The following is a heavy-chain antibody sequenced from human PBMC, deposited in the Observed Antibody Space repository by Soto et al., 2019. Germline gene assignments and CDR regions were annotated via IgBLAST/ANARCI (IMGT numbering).Heavy chain of an antibody. V-gene: IGHV3-33*01. CDR3: ARAGGTTVTGLWHFDS. Sequence: GGSLRLSCEASGFTFNTYSMHRVRQPPGKGLEWLAAIWYDGTQKYYADSVKGRFIISRDNPKKTLYLEMNSLRAEDTAVYYCARAGGTTVTGLWHFDSWGQGTLVTVSS. CDR2: IWYDGTQK. J-gene: IGHJ4*02. D-gene: IGHD4-17*01. CDR1: GFTFNTYS.